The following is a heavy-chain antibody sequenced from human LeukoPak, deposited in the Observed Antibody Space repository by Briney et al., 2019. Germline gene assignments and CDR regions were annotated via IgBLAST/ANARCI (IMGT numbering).Heavy chain of an antibody. V-gene: IGHV4-34*01. J-gene: IGHJ4*02. D-gene: IGHD6-19*01. CDR3: ARGGPSGWYGRYYFDY. CDR1: GGSFSGYY. CDR2: INHSGST. Sequence: SETLSLTCAVYGGSFSGYYWSWIRQPPGKGLEWIGEINHSGSTNYNPSLKSRVTISVDTSKNQFSLKLSSVTAADTAVYYCARGGPSGWYGRYYFDYWGQGTLVTASS.